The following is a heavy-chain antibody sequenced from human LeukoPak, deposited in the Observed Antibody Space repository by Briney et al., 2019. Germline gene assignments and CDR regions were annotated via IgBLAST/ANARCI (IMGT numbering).Heavy chain of an antibody. D-gene: IGHD6-13*01. Sequence: ASVKVSCKASGYTFTGYYMHWVRQAPGQGLEWIGIINPSGGSTSYAQKFQGRVTMTRDMSTSTVYMELSSLRSEDTAVYYCARDTIPGIAAAEGYWGQGTLVTVSS. J-gene: IGHJ4*02. CDR1: GYTFTGYY. V-gene: IGHV1-46*01. CDR3: ARDTIPGIAAAEGY. CDR2: INPSGGST.